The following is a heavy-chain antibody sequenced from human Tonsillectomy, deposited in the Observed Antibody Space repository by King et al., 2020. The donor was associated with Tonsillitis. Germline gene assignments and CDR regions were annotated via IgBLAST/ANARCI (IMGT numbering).Heavy chain of an antibody. CDR3: ARDSMEMTTVPFDC. CDR1: GFDFSTYS. Sequence: VQLVESGGGLVKPGGSLRLSCAASGFDFSTYSMNWCRQAPGKGLDWVSSIRGSGRYIHYADSVKGRVTISRDNAKNSMYLQMNSLRAEDTGVYYCARDSMEMTTVPFDCWGQGTLVIVSS. D-gene: IGHD4-11*01. CDR2: IRGSGRYI. J-gene: IGHJ4*02. V-gene: IGHV3-21*06.